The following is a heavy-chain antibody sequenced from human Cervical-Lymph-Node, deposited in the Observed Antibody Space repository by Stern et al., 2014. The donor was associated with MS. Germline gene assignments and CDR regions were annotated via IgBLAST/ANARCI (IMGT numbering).Heavy chain of an antibody. CDR1: GGTFSTYS. J-gene: IGHJ5*02. Sequence: QVQLVQSGAEVKKPGSSVKVSCKASGGTFSTYSISWVRQAPGQGLEWLGGITPIVATANYAQKFHGRVTITADDSTSTAYMELSSLRSEDTAVYYCAFGGRSGYPKHFDPWGQGTVVTVSS. D-gene: IGHD5-12*01. CDR3: AFGGRSGYPKHFDP. CDR2: ITPIVATA. V-gene: IGHV1-69*01.